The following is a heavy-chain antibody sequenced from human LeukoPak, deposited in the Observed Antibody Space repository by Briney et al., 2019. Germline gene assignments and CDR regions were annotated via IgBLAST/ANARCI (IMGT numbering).Heavy chain of an antibody. J-gene: IGHJ4*02. V-gene: IGHV3-23*01. CDR3: AKQGPYYDSSGSSNDY. Sequence: GGSLRLSCAASGLTFSSYGMSWVRQAPGKGLEWVSAISGSGGSTYYADSVKGRFTISRDNSKNTLYLQMNSLRAEDTAVYYCAKQGPYYDSSGSSNDYWGQGTLVTVSS. CDR1: GLTFSSYG. CDR2: ISGSGGST. D-gene: IGHD3-22*01.